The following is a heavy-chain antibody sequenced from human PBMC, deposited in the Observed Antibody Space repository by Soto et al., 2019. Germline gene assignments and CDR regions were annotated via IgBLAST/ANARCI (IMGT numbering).Heavy chain of an antibody. V-gene: IGHV1-8*01. CDR1: GHTFTSYD. J-gene: IGHJ6*02. CDR2: VNPNSGNT. CDR3: ASGRNGMDV. Sequence: QVQLVQSGAEVKKPGASVKVSCKASGHTFTSYDINWVRQATGQGLEWMGWVNPNSGNTGYAQKFXXRXTXXRNTSISTAYMGLSSLRSEDTAVYYCASGRNGMDVWGQGTTVTVSS.